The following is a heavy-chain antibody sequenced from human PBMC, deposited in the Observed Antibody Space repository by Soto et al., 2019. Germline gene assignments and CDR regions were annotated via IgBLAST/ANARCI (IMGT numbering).Heavy chain of an antibody. CDR1: GFTYSSDC. CDR2: IKQDGSEK. J-gene: IGHJ6*02. D-gene: IGHD3-9*01. V-gene: IGHV3-7*01. CDR3: ARDSYYDILTGSGGLDV. Sequence: EVQLVESGGGLVQPGGSLRLSCAASGFTYSSDCMSWVRQAPGKGLEWVANIKQDGSEKYYVASVKGRFTISRDNATNSLYLQMNSLRAEDTAVYYCARDSYYDILTGSGGLDVWGQGTTVTVSS.